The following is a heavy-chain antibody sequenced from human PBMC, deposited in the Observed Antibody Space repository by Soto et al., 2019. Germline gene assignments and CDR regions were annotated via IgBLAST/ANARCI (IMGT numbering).Heavy chain of an antibody. V-gene: IGHV1-2*04. CDR3: ARVYYYDSSGPLGY. CDR2: INPNSGGT. CDR1: GYTFTGHY. D-gene: IGHD3-22*01. Sequence: ASVKVSCKASGYTFTGHYMHWVRQAPGQGLEWMGWINPNSGGTNYAQKFQGWVTMTRDTSISTAYMELSRLRSDDTAVYYCARVYYYDSSGPLGYWGQGTLVTVSS. J-gene: IGHJ4*02.